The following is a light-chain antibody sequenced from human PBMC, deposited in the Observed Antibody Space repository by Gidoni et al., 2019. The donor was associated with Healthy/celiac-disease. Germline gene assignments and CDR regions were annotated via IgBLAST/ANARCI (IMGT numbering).Light chain of an antibody. J-gene: IGKJ2*01. CDR3: QQYGSSPPENT. CDR1: QSVSSSY. CDR2: GAS. Sequence: DIVLTQSPCTLSLSPGERATLSCRASQSVSSSYLAWYQQKPGQAPRLLIYGASSRATGIPDRFSGSGSGTDFTLTISRLEPEDFAVYYCQQYGSSPPENTFGQGTKLEIK. V-gene: IGKV3-20*01.